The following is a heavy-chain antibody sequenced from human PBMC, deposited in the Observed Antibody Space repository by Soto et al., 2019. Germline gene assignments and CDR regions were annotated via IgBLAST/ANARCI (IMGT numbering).Heavy chain of an antibody. V-gene: IGHV3-11*01. CDR2: ISSSGSTI. J-gene: IGHJ4*02. Sequence: PGGSPRLSCAASGFTFSDYYMSWVRQAPGKGLEWVSYISSSGSTINYADSVKGRFTISRDNAKNSLFLQMNSLRAEDTAVYYCARVGDYDVLTGFSPFDCWGQGTLVTVSS. CDR3: ARVGDYDVLTGFSPFDC. D-gene: IGHD3-9*01. CDR1: GFTFSDYY.